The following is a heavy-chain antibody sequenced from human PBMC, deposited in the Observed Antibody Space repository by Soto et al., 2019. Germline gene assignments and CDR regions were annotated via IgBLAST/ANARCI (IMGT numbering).Heavy chain of an antibody. D-gene: IGHD3-3*01. Sequence: PSETLSLTCAVYGGSFSGYYWSWIRQPPGKGLEWIGEINHSGSTNYNPSLKSRVTISVDTSKNQFSLKLSSVTAADTAVYYCARVVITIFGVVRKYNWFDPWGQGTLVTVYS. CDR3: ARVVITIFGVVRKYNWFDP. J-gene: IGHJ5*02. CDR2: INHSGST. V-gene: IGHV4-34*01. CDR1: GGSFSGYY.